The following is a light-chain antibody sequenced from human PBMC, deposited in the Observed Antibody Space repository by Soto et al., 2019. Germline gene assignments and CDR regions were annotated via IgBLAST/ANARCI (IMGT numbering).Light chain of an antibody. CDR2: GAS. V-gene: IGKV3-15*01. J-gene: IGKJ1*01. Sequence: EIVMTQSPATLSVSPGERATLSCRVSQSVSSNLAWYQQKPGQAPRLLIYGASTRATGIPARFSGSGSGTEFTLTISSLQSEDFAVYYGQQYNNWWTFGQGTKVEIK. CDR1: QSVSSN. CDR3: QQYNNWWT.